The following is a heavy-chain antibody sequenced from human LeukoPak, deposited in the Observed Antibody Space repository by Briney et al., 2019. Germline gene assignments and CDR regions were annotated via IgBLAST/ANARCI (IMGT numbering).Heavy chain of an antibody. V-gene: IGHV1-8*01. J-gene: IGHJ4*02. CDR3: ARGSDIVVVVAAEYYFDY. Sequence: ASVKVSCKASGYTFTSYDINWVRQATGQGLEWMGWMNPNSGNTGYAQKFQGRVTMTRNTSISTAYMKLSSLRSEDTAVYYCARGSDIVVVVAAEYYFDYWGQGTLVTVSS. CDR2: MNPNSGNT. CDR1: GYTFTSYD. D-gene: IGHD2-15*01.